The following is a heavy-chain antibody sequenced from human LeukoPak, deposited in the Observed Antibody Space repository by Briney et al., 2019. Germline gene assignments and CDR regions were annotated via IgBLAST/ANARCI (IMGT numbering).Heavy chain of an antibody. D-gene: IGHD6-6*01. Sequence: SETLSLTCTVSGGSVNSGSYFWSWIREPPGKGLEWIGYIQNSARTNYIPPLKSRVAISVDTSKNQFSLKLSSVTAADTAVYYCARAFSSSSFYFNYWGQGTLVTVSS. CDR1: GGSVNSGSYF. J-gene: IGHJ4*02. CDR2: IQNSART. V-gene: IGHV4-61*01. CDR3: ARAFSSSSFYFNY.